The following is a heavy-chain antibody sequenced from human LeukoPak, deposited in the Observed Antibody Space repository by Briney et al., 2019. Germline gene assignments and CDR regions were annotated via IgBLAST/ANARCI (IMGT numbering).Heavy chain of an antibody. CDR2: ISGSGGST. D-gene: IGHD4-17*01. CDR3: ANSLTVKNYFDY. CDR1: GFTFSSYA. J-gene: IGHJ4*02. V-gene: IGHV3-23*01. Sequence: PGGSLRLSCAASGFTFSSYAMSWVRQAPGKGLEWVSAISGSGGSTYHADSVKGRFTISRDNSKNTLYLQMNSLRAEDTAVYYCANSLTVKNYFDYWGQGTLVTVSS.